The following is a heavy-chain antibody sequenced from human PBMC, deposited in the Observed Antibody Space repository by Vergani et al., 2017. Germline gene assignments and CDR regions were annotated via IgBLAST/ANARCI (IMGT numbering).Heavy chain of an antibody. D-gene: IGHD6-13*01. Sequence: QVQLVESGGGVVQPGRSLRLSCAASGFTFSSYAMHWVRQAPGKGLEWVAVISYDGSNKYYADSVKGRFTISRDNSKNTLYLQMNSLRAEDTAVYYCASSYSSSWSYYYYYYYMDVWGKXP. J-gene: IGHJ6*03. CDR3: ASSYSSSWSYYYYYYYMDV. V-gene: IGHV3-30-3*01. CDR2: ISYDGSNK. CDR1: GFTFSSYA.